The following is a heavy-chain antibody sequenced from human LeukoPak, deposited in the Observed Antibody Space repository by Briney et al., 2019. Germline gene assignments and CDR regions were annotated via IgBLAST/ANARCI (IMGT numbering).Heavy chain of an antibody. J-gene: IGHJ4*02. V-gene: IGHV3-21*04. CDR3: ARGTVTAPDY. CDR2: ISSSSSYI. CDR1: GFTFSSYS. Sequence: GGSLRLSCAASGFTFSSYSMNWVRQAPGKGLEWVSSISSSSSYIYYADSVKGRFTISRDNAKNSLYLQMNRLRPEDTAVYYCARGTVTAPDYWGQGTLVTVSS. D-gene: IGHD2-21*02.